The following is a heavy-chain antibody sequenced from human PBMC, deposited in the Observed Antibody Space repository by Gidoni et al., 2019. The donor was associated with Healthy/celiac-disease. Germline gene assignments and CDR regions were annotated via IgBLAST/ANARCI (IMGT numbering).Heavy chain of an antibody. CDR2: ISPGGSDT. J-gene: IGHJ4*02. V-gene: IGHV5-51*01. CDR3: ARQEKSHYYGSSGYYPNYFDY. D-gene: IGHD3-22*01. CDR1: GNNLTNYW. Sequence: EVQLVQSGAEVKKPGESLKLSCTGSGNNLTNYWIGWVRQMPGKGLQWMGIISPGGSDTRYSPSFQGQVTISIDKSISTAYLQWSSLKASDSAMYYCARQEKSHYYGSSGYYPNYFDYWGQGTLVTVSS.